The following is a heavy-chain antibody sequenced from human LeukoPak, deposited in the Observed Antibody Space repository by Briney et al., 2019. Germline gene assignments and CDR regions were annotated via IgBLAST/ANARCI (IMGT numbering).Heavy chain of an antibody. D-gene: IGHD3-10*01. Sequence: SETLSLTCTVSGGSISSYYWGWIRQPAGKGLEWIGRIFTSGITNYNPSLKSRVTMSVDTSKGQFSLALSSVTAADTAVYYCAREISGSYYNPLGYMDVWGKGTTVTVAS. J-gene: IGHJ6*03. CDR2: IFTSGIT. CDR3: AREISGSYYNPLGYMDV. V-gene: IGHV4-4*07. CDR1: GGSISSYY.